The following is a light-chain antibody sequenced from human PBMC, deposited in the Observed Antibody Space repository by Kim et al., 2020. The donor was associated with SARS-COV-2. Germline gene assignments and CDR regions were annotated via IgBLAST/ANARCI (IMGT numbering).Light chain of an antibody. CDR2: DVS. J-gene: IGLJ2*01. CDR1: SSDVDGYNF. Sequence: GQSITISCTGTSSDVDGYNFVSWYQQHPGKAPKLMIYDVSNRPSGVSNRFSGSKSGNTASLTVSELQTEDEAHYYCTSYTTFSTLLFGGGTQLTVL. CDR3: TSYTTFSTLL. V-gene: IGLV2-14*03.